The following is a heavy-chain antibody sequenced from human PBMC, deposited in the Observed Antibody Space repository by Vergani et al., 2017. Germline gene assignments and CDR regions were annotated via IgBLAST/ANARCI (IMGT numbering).Heavy chain of an antibody. D-gene: IGHD2-2*02. V-gene: IGHV1-69*01. J-gene: IGHJ4*02. CDR2: IIPIFGTA. CDR3: ARPRYCSRTSFYNGAFDY. CDR1: GGTFSSYA. Sequence: QVKLVQSGAEVKKPGSSVKVSCKASGGTFSSYAISWVRQAPGQGLEWMGGIIPIFGTANYAQKFQGRVTITADESKSTAYMELSSLRSEDTAVYYCARPRYCSRTSFYNGAFDYWGQGTLVTVSS.